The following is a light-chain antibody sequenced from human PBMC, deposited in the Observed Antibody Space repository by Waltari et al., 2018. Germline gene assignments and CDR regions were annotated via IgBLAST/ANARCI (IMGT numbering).Light chain of an antibody. CDR1: QSISSN. J-gene: IGKJ2*01. CDR2: GAS. V-gene: IGKV3-15*01. Sequence: EIVMTQSPATLSVSPRERATLSCRASQSISSNLTWYQHKPGQPPRLLVYGASTRATGFPARFSGSGSGTEFTLTISSLQSEDFAVYYCQQYSEWPYTFGQGTKLEIK. CDR3: QQYSEWPYT.